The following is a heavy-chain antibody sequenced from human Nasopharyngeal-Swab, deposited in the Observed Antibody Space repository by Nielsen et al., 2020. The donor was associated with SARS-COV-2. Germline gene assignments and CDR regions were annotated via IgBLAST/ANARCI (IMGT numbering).Heavy chain of an antibody. Sequence: GESLKISCAASGFTFSSFGMHWVRQAPGKGLEWVAFIAHDASNEYYGDSVKGRFSISRDSSKNTLYLQMNSLRAEDTAVYYCAREEGAAAGTGGLDVWGHGTTVTVSS. CDR1: GFTFSSFG. D-gene: IGHD6-13*01. J-gene: IGHJ6*02. CDR2: IAHDASNE. CDR3: AREEGAAAGTGGLDV. V-gene: IGHV3-30*03.